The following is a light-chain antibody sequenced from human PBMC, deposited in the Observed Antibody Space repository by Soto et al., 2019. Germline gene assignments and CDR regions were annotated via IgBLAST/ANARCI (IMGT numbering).Light chain of an antibody. V-gene: IGKV3-20*01. CDR1: QSVNTKY. CDR3: QQFNSYPWT. CDR2: GVS. Sequence: ELVLTQSPGTLSLSPGERATLSCRASQSVNTKYLAWYQQKPGQAPRLLIYGVSSRATGIPDRFSGSGSGTDFTLTISRLEPEDFATYYCQQFNSYPWTFGQGTKVDIK. J-gene: IGKJ1*01.